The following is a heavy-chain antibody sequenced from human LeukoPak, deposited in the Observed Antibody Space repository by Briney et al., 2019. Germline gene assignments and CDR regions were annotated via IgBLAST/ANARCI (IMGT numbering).Heavy chain of an antibody. J-gene: IGHJ5*02. CDR3: ARGRPLPGHCSSTSCPRGTFDP. V-gene: IGHV4-34*01. CDR1: GGSFSGYY. D-gene: IGHD2-2*01. CDR2: INHSGST. Sequence: SETLSLTCAVYGGSFSGYYWSWIRQPPGKGLEWIGEINHSGSTNYNPSLKSRVTISVDTSRNQFSLKLSSVAAADTAAYYCARGRPLPGHCSSTSCPRGTFDPWGQGTLVTVSS.